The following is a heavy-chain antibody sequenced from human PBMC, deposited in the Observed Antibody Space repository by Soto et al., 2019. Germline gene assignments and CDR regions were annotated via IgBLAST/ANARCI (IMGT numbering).Heavy chain of an antibody. J-gene: IGHJ4*02. CDR1: GFTFTRYS. Sequence: PGGSLRLSCAASGFTFTRYSMNWVRQAPGKGLEWVSSISSTTNYIYYADSMKGRFTVSRDNAKNSVYLEMNSLSAEDTAVYYCARESEDLTSTIHYWGQATLVTVST. V-gene: IGHV3-21*01. CDR2: ISSTTNYI. CDR3: ARESEDLTSTIHY.